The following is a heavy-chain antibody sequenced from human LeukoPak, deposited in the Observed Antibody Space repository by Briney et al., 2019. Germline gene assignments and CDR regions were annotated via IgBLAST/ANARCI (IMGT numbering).Heavy chain of an antibody. CDR1: GFTFSSYA. Sequence: GGSLRLSCGTSGFTFSSYAMSWVRQAPGKGLEWVSLITAIAGDTYYADSVKGRFTISRDNSRNTLYLQLDSLRAEDSAIYYCVSKGLQLFGELLDWGQGILVTVSS. CDR3: VSKGLQLFGELLD. CDR2: ITAIAGDT. D-gene: IGHD3-10*01. J-gene: IGHJ4*02. V-gene: IGHV3-23*01.